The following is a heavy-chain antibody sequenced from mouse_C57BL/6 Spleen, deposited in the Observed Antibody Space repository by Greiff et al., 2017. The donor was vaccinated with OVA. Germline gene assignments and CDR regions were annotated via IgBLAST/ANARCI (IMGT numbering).Heavy chain of an antibody. CDR3: AREGDGAMDY. CDR2: IYPGSGST. J-gene: IGHJ4*01. Sequence: QLPGAELVKPGASVKMSCKASGYTFTSYWITWVKQRPGQGLEWIGDIYPGSGSTNYNEKFKSKATLTVDTSSSTAYMQLSSLTSEDSAVYYCAREGDGAMDYWGQGTSVTVSS. CDR1: GYTFTSYW. V-gene: IGHV1-55*01. D-gene: IGHD3-3*01.